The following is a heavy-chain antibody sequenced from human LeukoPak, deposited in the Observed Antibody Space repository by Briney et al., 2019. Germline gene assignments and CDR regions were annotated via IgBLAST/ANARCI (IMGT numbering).Heavy chain of an antibody. CDR2: IFGNGVTT. CDR1: GSTFSNFG. V-gene: IGHV3-23*01. CDR3: AKGLGEFASAPDS. D-gene: IGHD6-6*01. Sequence: GGSLRLSCAASGSTFSNFGMSWVRQAPGKGLEWVSAIFGNGVTTYYADSVKGRFIISRDNSQNRLFLQVNSLRVEDTAVYYCAKGLGEFASAPDSWGQGTLVTVSS. J-gene: IGHJ5*01.